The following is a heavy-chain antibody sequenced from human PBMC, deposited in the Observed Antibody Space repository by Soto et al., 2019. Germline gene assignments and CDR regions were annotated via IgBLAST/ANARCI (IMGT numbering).Heavy chain of an antibody. J-gene: IGHJ5*02. CDR1: GGSISRVNYC. V-gene: IGHV4-39*07. CDR2: IYNGGST. D-gene: IGHD2-8*01. CDR3: ARNGDCTRPGCIVGWFDP. Sequence: ASETLSLTCTVSGGSISRVNYCWSWIRQLPDKGLEWIGHIYNGGSTYNNPSLAGRVTISVDTSKNQFSLQLNSVTAADTAMYYCARNGDCTRPGCIVGWFDPWGPGTLVTVSS.